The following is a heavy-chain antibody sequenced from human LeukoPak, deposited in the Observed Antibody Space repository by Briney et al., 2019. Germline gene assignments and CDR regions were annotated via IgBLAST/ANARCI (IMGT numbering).Heavy chain of an antibody. J-gene: IGHJ4*02. CDR1: GVSITSNC. D-gene: IGHD2-2*01. Sequence: SETLSLTCTVSGVSITSNCWSWIRQPPGKGLEWIGYICYSGSTDYNPSLKSRVTISLDRSRNQFSLSLTSVTAADTAVYYCTRESRPFCPFAYWGQGVLVTVSS. V-gene: IGHV4-59*12. CDR2: ICYSGST. CDR3: TRESRPFCPFAY.